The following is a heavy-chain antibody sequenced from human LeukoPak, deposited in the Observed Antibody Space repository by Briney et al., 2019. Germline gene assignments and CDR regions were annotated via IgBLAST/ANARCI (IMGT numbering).Heavy chain of an antibody. D-gene: IGHD6-25*01. J-gene: IGHJ4*02. CDR3: ARDSGYYYFDY. CDR1: GGSISGSY. Sequence: PSGTLSLTCTVSGGSISGSYWSWIRQPAGKGLEWIGRIYTSGSTNYNPSLKSRVTMSVDTSKNQFSLKLSSVTAADTAMYYCARDSGYYYFDYWGQGTLVTVSS. CDR2: IYTSGST. V-gene: IGHV4-4*07.